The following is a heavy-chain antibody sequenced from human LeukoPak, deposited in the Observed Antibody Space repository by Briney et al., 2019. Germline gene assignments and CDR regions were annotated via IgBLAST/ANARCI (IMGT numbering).Heavy chain of an antibody. V-gene: IGHV1-69*04. Sequence: ASVKVSCKASGGTFSSYAISWVRQAPGQGLEWMGRIIPILGIANYAQKFQGRVTITTDESTSTAYMELSSLRSEDTAVYYCARDRDSSWPGRYMDVWGKGTTVTVSS. CDR3: ARDRDSSWPGRYMDV. CDR1: GGTFSSYA. J-gene: IGHJ6*03. CDR2: IIPILGIA. D-gene: IGHD6-13*01.